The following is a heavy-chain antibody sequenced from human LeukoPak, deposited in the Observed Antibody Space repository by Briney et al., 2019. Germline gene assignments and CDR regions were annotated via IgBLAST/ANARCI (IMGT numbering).Heavy chain of an antibody. J-gene: IGHJ4*02. D-gene: IGHD3-10*01. CDR1: GGSFSEYY. CDR2: IYHSGST. Sequence: SETLSLTCAVYGGSFSEYYWSWIRQPPGKGLEWIGDIYHSGSTNYNPSLKTRVTISVDKSKNQFSLKLTSVTAADTAVYYCARGPYGSGIYSVYWGQGTLVTVSS. CDR3: ARGPYGSGIYSVY. V-gene: IGHV4-34*01.